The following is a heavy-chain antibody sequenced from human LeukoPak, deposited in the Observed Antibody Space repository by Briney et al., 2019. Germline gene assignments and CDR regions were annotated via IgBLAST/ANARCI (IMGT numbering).Heavy chain of an antibody. J-gene: IGHJ4*02. Sequence: PGGSLRLSCAASGFTFDDYGMSWVRQAPGKGLEWVSDINWNGGNTGYTDSVKGRSTISRDNAKNSLYLQMNSLRAEDTALYYCARRWGVGSRYFDFWGQGTLVTVSS. V-gene: IGHV3-20*04. CDR1: GFTFDDYG. CDR3: ARRWGVGSRYFDF. D-gene: IGHD1-26*01. CDR2: INWNGGNT.